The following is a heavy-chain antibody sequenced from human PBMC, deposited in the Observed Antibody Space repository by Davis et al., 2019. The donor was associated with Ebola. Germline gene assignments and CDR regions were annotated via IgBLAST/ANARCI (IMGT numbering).Heavy chain of an antibody. Sequence: AASVKVSCKAFVYTFTSYYIHWVRQAPGQGLEWMGIVNPSGGSTTYAQKFQGRVTMTRDTSTSTVYMELSSLRSEDTAVYYCASGTYYGSGSYIDYWGQGTLVTVSS. J-gene: IGHJ4*02. CDR3: ASGTYYGSGSYIDY. D-gene: IGHD3-10*01. CDR2: VNPSGGST. V-gene: IGHV1-46*01. CDR1: VYTFTSYY.